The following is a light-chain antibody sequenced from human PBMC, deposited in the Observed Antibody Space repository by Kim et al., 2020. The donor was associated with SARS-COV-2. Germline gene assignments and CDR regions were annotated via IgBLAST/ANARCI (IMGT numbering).Light chain of an antibody. CDR1: SNNVGNEG. Sequence: QAGLTQPPSVSKGLRQTAILTCTGNSNNVGNEGAAWLQQHQGHPPKLLSYRNNNRPSGISERLSASRSGNTASLTITGLQPEDEADYYCSAWDSSLSAWLFGGGTQLTVL. CDR3: SAWDSSLSAWL. CDR2: RNN. J-gene: IGLJ3*02. V-gene: IGLV10-54*01.